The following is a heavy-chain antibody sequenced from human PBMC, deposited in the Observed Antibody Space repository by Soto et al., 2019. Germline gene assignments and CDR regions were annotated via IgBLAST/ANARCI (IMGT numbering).Heavy chain of an antibody. D-gene: IGHD1-7*01. J-gene: IGHJ4*03. Sequence: PSKTPSITCAVYGGSFSGYYWSWIRQPPGKGLEWIGEINHSGSTNYNPSLKSRVTISVDTSKNQFSLKLSSVTAADTAVDYCARGRCNWNYATGYYHGSSVWGQGTVVTV. V-gene: IGHV4-34*01. CDR1: GGSFSGYY. CDR3: ARGRCNWNYATGYYHGSSV. CDR2: INHSGST.